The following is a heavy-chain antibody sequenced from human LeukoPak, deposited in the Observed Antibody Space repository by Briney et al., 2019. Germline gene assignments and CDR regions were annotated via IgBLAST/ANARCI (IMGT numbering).Heavy chain of an antibody. CDR2: INPSGGRT. D-gene: IGHD3-22*01. Sequence: ASVKVSCKASGYTFTSYYIHWVRQVPGQGLEWMGVINPSGGRTTYAQKLQGRVTMTRDTSTSTLYMELSSLRSEDTAVYYCAMSISMIDFDYWGQGTLVTVSS. CDR1: GYTFTSYY. J-gene: IGHJ4*02. CDR3: AMSISMIDFDY. V-gene: IGHV1-46*01.